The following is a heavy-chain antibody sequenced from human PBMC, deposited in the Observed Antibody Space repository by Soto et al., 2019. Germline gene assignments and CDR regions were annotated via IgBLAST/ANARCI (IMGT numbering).Heavy chain of an antibody. CDR1: GGSFSGYY. D-gene: IGHD6-13*01. CDR2: INHSGST. J-gene: IGHJ5*02. CDR3: AREDERQQLVLGGPRNWFDP. Sequence: PSETLSLTCAVYGGSFSGYYWSWIRQPPGKGLEWIGEINHSGSTNYNPSLKSRVTISVDTSKNQFSLKLSSVTAADTAVYYCAREDERQQLVLGGPRNWFDPWGQGTLVTVSS. V-gene: IGHV4-34*01.